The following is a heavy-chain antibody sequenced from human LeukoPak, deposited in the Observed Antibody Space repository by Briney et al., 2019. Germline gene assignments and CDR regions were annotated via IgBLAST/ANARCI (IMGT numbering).Heavy chain of an antibody. CDR3: ARADSTGYYRHDAFDI. Sequence: SETLSLTCTVSGGSISSSSYYWGWIRQPPGKGPEWIGSIYYLVSTYYNPSLKSRVTISVDTSKNQFSLKLISVTAADTAVYYCARADSTGYYRHDAFDIWGQGTMVTVSS. D-gene: IGHD3-22*01. J-gene: IGHJ3*02. V-gene: IGHV4-39*07. CDR2: IYYLVST. CDR1: GGSISSSSYY.